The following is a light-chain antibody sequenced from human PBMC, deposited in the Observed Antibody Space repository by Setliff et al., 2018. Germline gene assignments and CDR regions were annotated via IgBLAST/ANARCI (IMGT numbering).Light chain of an antibody. CDR3: ASYTTSKTYV. CDR1: SSDIGGYDY. J-gene: IGLJ1*01. CDR2: GVH. Sequence: QSALAQPASVSGSPGQSITISCTGTSSDIGGYDYVSWYQQHPGKAPEFLIYGVHKRPAGVSNRFSGSKSGNTASLTISGLQAEDEADYYCASYTTSKTYVFGTGTKVTVL. V-gene: IGLV2-14*03.